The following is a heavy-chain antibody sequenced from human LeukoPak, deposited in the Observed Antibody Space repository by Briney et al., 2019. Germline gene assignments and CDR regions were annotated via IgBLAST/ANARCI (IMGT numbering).Heavy chain of an antibody. J-gene: IGHJ5*02. CDR1: GFTFSSYA. Sequence: PGRSLRLSCAASGFTFSSYAMHWVRQAPGKGLEWVSGISWNSGSIGYADSVKGRFTISRDNAKNSLYLQMNSLRAEDTALYYCAKDPYYDILTGSVGWFDPWGQGTLVTVSS. V-gene: IGHV3-9*01. CDR2: ISWNSGSI. CDR3: AKDPYYDILTGSVGWFDP. D-gene: IGHD3-9*01.